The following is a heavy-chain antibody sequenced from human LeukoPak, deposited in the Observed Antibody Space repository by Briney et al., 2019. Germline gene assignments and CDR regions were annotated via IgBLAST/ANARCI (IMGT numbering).Heavy chain of an antibody. CDR1: GFTFGDYA. J-gene: IGHJ4*02. V-gene: IGHV3-49*03. Sequence: GGSLRLSCTASGFTFGDYAMSWFRQAPGKGLEWVGFIRSKAYGGTTEYAASVKGRFTISRDDSKSIAYLQMNSLKTEDTAVYYCARASGSVFAAVAGTDYWGQGTLVTVSS. CDR3: ARASGSVFAAVAGTDY. D-gene: IGHD6-19*01. CDR2: IRSKAYGGTT.